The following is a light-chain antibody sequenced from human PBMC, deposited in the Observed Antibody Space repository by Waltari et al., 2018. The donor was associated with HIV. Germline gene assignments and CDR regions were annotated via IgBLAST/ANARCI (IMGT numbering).Light chain of an antibody. CDR2: MAS. CDR1: QSLLHKTGKNY. V-gene: IGKV2-28*01. CDR3: MQALHIPFM. J-gene: IGKJ5*01. Sequence: DVLLTQSPVSLAVTPGESASISCKSSQSLLHKTGKNYLDCYAKKPGQTPQLLMYMASNLAAGVPVRFSGSGSGTEFTLKISRVEAEDVGLYYCMQALHIPFMFGHGTRLEI.